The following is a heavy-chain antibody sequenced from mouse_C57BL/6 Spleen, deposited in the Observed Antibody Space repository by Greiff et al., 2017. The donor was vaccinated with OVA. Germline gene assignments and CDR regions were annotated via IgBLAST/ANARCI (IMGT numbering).Heavy chain of an antibody. CDR1: GYTFTSYW. CDR3: ARSGSSPRYWYFDV. D-gene: IGHD1-1*01. CDR2: IDPNSGGT. J-gene: IGHJ1*03. Sequence: QVQLQQPGAELVKPGASVKLSCKASGYTFTSYWMHWVKQRPGRGLEWIGRIDPNSGGTKYNEKFKSKATLTVDKSSSTAYMKLSSLTSEDSAVYYCARSGSSPRYWYFDVWGTGTTVTVSS. V-gene: IGHV1-72*01.